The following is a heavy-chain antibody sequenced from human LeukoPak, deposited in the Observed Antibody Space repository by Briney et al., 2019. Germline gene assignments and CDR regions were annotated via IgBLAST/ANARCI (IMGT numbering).Heavy chain of an antibody. Sequence: SGTLSLTCAVSGGSISSSNWWSWVRQPPGKGLGWIGEIYHSGSTNYNPSLKSRVTISVDKSKNQFSLKLSSVTAADTAVYYCARGFTAALNWFDPWGQGTLVTVSS. J-gene: IGHJ5*02. D-gene: IGHD3-16*01. CDR3: ARGFTAALNWFDP. V-gene: IGHV4-4*02. CDR1: GGSISSSNW. CDR2: IYHSGST.